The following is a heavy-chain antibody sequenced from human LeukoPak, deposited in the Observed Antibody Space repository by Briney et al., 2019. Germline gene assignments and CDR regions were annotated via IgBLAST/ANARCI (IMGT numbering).Heavy chain of an antibody. D-gene: IGHD3-10*01. CDR2: ISAYNGNT. CDR3: ARSYYYGSESYSDY. Sequence: ASVKVSCKASGYTFTSYGISWLRQAPGQGLAWMGWISAYNGNTNYAQKLQGRVTMTTDTSTSTAYMELRSLRSDDTAVYYCARSYYYGSESYSDYWGQGTLVTVSS. V-gene: IGHV1-18*01. J-gene: IGHJ4*02. CDR1: GYTFTSYG.